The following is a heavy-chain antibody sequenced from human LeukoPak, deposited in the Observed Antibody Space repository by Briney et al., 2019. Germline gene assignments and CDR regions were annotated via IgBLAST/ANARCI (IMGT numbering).Heavy chain of an antibody. D-gene: IGHD4-23*01. CDR3: ARADAFGGNYYFDY. V-gene: IGHV1-3*01. Sequence: ASVKVSCKASGYTFTSYAMHWVRQAPGQRLEWMGWINAGNGNTKYSQKFQGRVTITRDTSASTAYMELSSLRSEDTAVYYCARADAFGGNYYFDYWGQGTLVTVSP. J-gene: IGHJ4*02. CDR2: INAGNGNT. CDR1: GYTFTSYA.